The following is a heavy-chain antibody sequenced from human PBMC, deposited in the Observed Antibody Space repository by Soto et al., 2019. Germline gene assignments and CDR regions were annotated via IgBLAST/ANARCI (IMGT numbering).Heavy chain of an antibody. CDR1: GFTFSNYW. CDR3: ARIGYSSSSFDY. D-gene: IGHD6-6*01. Sequence: PGGSLRLSCAASGFTFSNYWMTWARQAPGKGLEWVANIKQDGSTKYYVDSVKGRFTISRDNAKNSLYLQINSLRAEDKAVYLCARIGYSSSSFDYWGQGTLVTVSS. J-gene: IGHJ4*02. CDR2: IKQDGSTK. V-gene: IGHV3-7*01.